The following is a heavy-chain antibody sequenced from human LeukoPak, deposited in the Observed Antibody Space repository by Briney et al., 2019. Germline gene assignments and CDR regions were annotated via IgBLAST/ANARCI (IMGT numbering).Heavy chain of an antibody. V-gene: IGHV3-21*01. CDR1: GFTFSSYS. J-gene: IGHJ4*02. D-gene: IGHD6-19*01. CDR3: ARSYSSGWYVVYYFDH. Sequence: PGGSLRLSCAASGFTFSSYSMNWVRQAPGKGLEWVSSISSSSSYIYYADSVKGRFTISRDNAKKSLFLQMNSLRAEDTAVYYCARSYSSGWYVVYYFDHWGQGTLVTVSS. CDR2: ISSSSSYI.